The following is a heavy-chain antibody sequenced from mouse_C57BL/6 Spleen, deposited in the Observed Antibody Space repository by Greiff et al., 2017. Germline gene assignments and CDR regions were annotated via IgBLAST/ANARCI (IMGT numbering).Heavy chain of an antibody. CDR3: AKMGTTVVARYFDV. CDR1: GFSLTSYG. Sequence: QVQLQQSGPGLVQPSQSLSITCTVSGFSLTSYGVHWVRQSPGKGLEWLGVLWRGGSTDYNAAFMSRLSITKDNSKSQVFFKMNSLQADDTAIYYCAKMGTTVVARYFDVWGTGTTVTVSS. D-gene: IGHD1-1*01. CDR2: LWRGGST. V-gene: IGHV2-5*01. J-gene: IGHJ1*03.